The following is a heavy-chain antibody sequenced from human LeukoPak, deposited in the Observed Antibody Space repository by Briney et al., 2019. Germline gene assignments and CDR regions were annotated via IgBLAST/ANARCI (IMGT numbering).Heavy chain of an antibody. CDR3: AKDWGRITMVRGVSPFDY. Sequence: GGSLRLSCTASGFTFSSYGMHWVRQAPGKGLEWVAFIRYGGSNKYYADSVKGRFTISRDNSKNTLCLQMNSLRAEDTAVYYCAKDWGRITMVRGVSPFDYWGQGTLVTVSS. V-gene: IGHV3-30*02. J-gene: IGHJ4*02. CDR2: IRYGGSNK. CDR1: GFTFSSYG. D-gene: IGHD3-10*01.